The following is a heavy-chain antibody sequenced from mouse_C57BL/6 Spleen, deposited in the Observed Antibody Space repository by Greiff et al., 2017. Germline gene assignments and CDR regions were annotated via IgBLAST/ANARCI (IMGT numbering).Heavy chain of an antibody. Sequence: EVQLQQSGAELVRPGSSVKMSCKTSGYTFTSYGINWVKQRPGQGLEWIGYIYPGNGDTEYTEKFKGKATLTSDTSSSTAYMQLSSLTSEDTAIYFCARLLREDYWGQGTTLTVSS. J-gene: IGHJ2*01. V-gene: IGHV1-58*01. CDR3: ARLLREDY. CDR2: IYPGNGDT. CDR1: GYTFTSYG. D-gene: IGHD1-1*01.